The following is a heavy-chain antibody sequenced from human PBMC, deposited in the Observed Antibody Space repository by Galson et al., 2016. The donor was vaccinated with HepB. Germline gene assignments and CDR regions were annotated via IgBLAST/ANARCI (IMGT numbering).Heavy chain of an antibody. CDR1: GGSFSGYY. CDR3: ARGDNPDYGDYASAYYYMDV. D-gene: IGHD4-17*01. CDR2: INHSGST. J-gene: IGHJ6*03. V-gene: IGHV4-34*01. Sequence: EPLSLTCAIYGGSFSGYYWSWIRQPPGKGLEWTGEINHSGSTNYNPSLKSLVTLSVDTSKNQFSLKLSSVTAADTAVYYCARGDNPDYGDYASAYYYMDVWGKGTTVTVSS.